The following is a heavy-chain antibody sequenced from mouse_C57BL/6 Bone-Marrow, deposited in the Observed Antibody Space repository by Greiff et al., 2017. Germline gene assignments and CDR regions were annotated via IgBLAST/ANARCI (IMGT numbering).Heavy chain of an antibody. V-gene: IGHV5-6*01. CDR1: GFTFSSYG. D-gene: IGHD1-1*01. Sequence: EVQVVESGGDLVKPGGSLKLSCAASGFTFSSYGMSWVRQTPDKRLAWVATISSGGSYTYYPDSVKGRFTISRDNAKNTLYLQMSSLKSEDTAMYYCARLPITTVVGFDYWGQGTTLTGSS. CDR2: ISSGGSYT. CDR3: ARLPITTVVGFDY. J-gene: IGHJ2*01.